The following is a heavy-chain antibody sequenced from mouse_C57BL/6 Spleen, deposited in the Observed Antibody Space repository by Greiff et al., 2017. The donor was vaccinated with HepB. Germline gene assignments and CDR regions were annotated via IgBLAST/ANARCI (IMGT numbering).Heavy chain of an antibody. V-gene: IGHV1-64*01. CDR3: ARDACYWDGSSYDYFDY. Sequence: VQLQQPGAELVKPGASVKLSCKASGYTFTSYWMHWVKQRPGQGLEWIGMIHPNSGSTNYNEKFKSKATLTVDKSSSTAYMQLSSLTSGDSAVYYCARDACYWDGSSYDYFDYWGQGTTLTVSS. D-gene: IGHD1-1*01. CDR2: IHPNSGST. CDR1: GYTFTSYW. J-gene: IGHJ2*01.